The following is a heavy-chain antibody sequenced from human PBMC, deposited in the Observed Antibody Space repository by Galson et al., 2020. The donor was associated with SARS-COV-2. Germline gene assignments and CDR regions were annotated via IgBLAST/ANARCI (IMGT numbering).Heavy chain of an antibody. CDR3: ARLGGKIVPWEQQFDF. D-gene: IGHD1-26*01. CDR1: GFTFSDYY. J-gene: IGHJ4*02. Sequence: GGSLRLSCAASGFTFSDYYMSWIRQAPGKGLEWISYISTSTAYTNYADSVKGRFTISRDNAKNSLYLQMNSLRAEDTAVYYCARLGGKIVPWEQQFDFWGQGTLVTVSS. CDR2: ISTSTAYT. V-gene: IGHV3-11*06.